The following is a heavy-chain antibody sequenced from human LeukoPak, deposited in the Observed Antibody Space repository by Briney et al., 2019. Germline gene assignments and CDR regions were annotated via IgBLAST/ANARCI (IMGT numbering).Heavy chain of an antibody. V-gene: IGHV3-53*01. CDR1: GGSISGSSYY. J-gene: IGHJ4*02. CDR3: ARGDDSGYYDYFDY. CDR2: IYTGGNT. Sequence: ETLSLTCTVSGGSISGSSYYWGWIRQPPGKGLEWVSTIYTGGNTYYAASVKGRFTISRDFSKNTVFLHMNSLRAEDTAMYYCARGDDSGYYDYFDYWGQGALVTVSS. D-gene: IGHD3-22*01.